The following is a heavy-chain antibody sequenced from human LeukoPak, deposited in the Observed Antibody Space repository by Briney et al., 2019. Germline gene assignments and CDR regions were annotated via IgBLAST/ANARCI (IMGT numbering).Heavy chain of an antibody. V-gene: IGHV1-69*05. J-gene: IGHJ6*03. CDR3: ARSGGSGRGNYMDV. CDR2: IIPIFGTA. CDR1: GGTFSSYA. Sequence: SVKVSCKASGGTFSSYAISWVRQAPGQGLEWMGGIIPIFGTANYAQKFQGRVTITTDESTSTAYMELSSLRSEDTAVYYCARSGGSGRGNYMDVWGKGTTVTVSS. D-gene: IGHD2-15*01.